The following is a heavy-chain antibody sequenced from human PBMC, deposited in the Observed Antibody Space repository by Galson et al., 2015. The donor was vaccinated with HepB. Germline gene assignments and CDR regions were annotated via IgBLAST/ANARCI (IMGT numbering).Heavy chain of an antibody. CDR1: GYTFTRYG. CDR3: ARGGLTTVGGPTFDS. D-gene: IGHD4-11*01. Sequence: SVKVSCKASGYTFTRYGINWVRQAPGQGLEWMGWISGYSGSADYAKRIQGRVTMTTDTSSRTAYMEVMSMRHDDTAMYYCARGGLTTVGGPTFDSWGQGTLVTVSS. J-gene: IGHJ4*02. V-gene: IGHV1-18*01. CDR2: ISGYSGSA.